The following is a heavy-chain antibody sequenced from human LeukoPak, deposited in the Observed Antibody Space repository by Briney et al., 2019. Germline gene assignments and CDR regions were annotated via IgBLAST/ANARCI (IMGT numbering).Heavy chain of an antibody. V-gene: IGHV4-4*02. Sequence: SGTLSLTCAVSGGSISSSNWWSWVRQPPGKGLEWIGEIYHSGSTNYNPSLKSRVTISVDTSKNQFSLKLSSVTAADTAVYYCARDSSGYASAFDIWGQGTMVTVSS. CDR1: GGSISSSNW. D-gene: IGHD3-22*01. CDR3: ARDSSGYASAFDI. CDR2: IYHSGST. J-gene: IGHJ3*02.